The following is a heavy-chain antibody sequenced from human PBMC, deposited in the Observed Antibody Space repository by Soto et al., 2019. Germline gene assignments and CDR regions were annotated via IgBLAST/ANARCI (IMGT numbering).Heavy chain of an antibody. CDR2: ISYDGSNK. Sequence: QPGGSLRLSCAASGFTLSSYGMHWVRQAPGKGLEWVAVISYDGSNKYYADSVKGRFTISRDNSKNTLYLQMNSLRAEDTAVYYCAKSSVIFSSDDPYNWFDPWGQGTLVTVSS. V-gene: IGHV3-30*18. J-gene: IGHJ5*02. D-gene: IGHD2-21*01. CDR3: AKSSVIFSSDDPYNWFDP. CDR1: GFTLSSYG.